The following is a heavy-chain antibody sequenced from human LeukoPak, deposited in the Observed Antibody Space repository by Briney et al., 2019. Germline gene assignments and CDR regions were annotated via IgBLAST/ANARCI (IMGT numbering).Heavy chain of an antibody. CDR2: IYYNGNT. J-gene: IGHJ6*02. Sequence: SETLSLTCAVSDGSINSYYWNWIRRPPGKGLEWIGYIYYNGNTNYSPSLKSRVTMSVDTSKNLFSLKVSSVTAADTAVYYCARGRSNYYGMDVWGQGTTVTVSS. V-gene: IGHV4-59*01. D-gene: IGHD1-26*01. CDR1: DGSINSYY. CDR3: ARGRSNYYGMDV.